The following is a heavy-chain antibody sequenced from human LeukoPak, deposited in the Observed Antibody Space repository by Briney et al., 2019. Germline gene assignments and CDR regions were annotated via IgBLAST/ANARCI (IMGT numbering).Heavy chain of an antibody. J-gene: IGHJ4*02. Sequence: PGGSLRLSCAASGFTFNSYAMNWVRQAPGKGLEWVSTISSSGNNTHYTDSVKGRFTISRDNSKNTLYLQMNSLRAEDTAVFYCAKTYYYDRSDYRPPFDYWGQGTLVTVSS. CDR3: AKTYYYDRSDYRPPFDY. CDR1: GFTFNSYA. CDR2: ISSSGNNT. D-gene: IGHD3-22*01. V-gene: IGHV3-23*01.